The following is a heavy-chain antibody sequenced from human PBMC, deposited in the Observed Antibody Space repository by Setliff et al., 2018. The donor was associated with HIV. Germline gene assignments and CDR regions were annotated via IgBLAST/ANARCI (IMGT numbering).Heavy chain of an antibody. CDR3: ARDPAFGAFDI. V-gene: IGHV3-7*04. J-gene: IGHJ3*02. CDR1: GFTFSSSW. D-gene: IGHD3-10*01. CDR2: MNRDGSEK. Sequence: GGSLRLSCAASGFTFSSSWMTWVRQAQGRGLEYVAGMNRDGSEKGYADSVKGRFSISRDNAKNSLYLQMSSLRTEDTAVYFCARDPAFGAFDIWGQGTMVTVSS.